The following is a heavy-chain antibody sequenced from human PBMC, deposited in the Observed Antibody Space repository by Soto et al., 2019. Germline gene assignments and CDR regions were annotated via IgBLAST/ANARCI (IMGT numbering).Heavy chain of an antibody. CDR1: GYTFSDYY. CDR2: ISPNNGAT. CDR3: ARGGEFCSTGSCNSSLGDAFDV. Sequence: ASVKVSCKASGYTFSDYYMHWVRQAPGQGLECMGWISPNNGATNYAQKFQDRVTMTRDASITTAYMELSRLRSDDTAVYYCARGGEFCSTGSCNSSLGDAFDVWGQGTTVTVSS. V-gene: IGHV1-2*02. D-gene: IGHD2-15*01. J-gene: IGHJ3*01.